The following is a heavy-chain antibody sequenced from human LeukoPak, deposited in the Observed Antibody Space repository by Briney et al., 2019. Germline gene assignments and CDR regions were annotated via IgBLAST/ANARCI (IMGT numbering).Heavy chain of an antibody. J-gene: IGHJ4*02. CDR1: AGSISSYY. Sequence: TETLSLTCTVSAGSISSYYWSWIRQPPGKGLEWIGYIYYSGSTNYNPSLKSRVTISVDTSKNQFSLTLCSVTAADTAVYYCARHGFWSSGKYYFDYWGQGTLVTVSS. V-gene: IGHV4-59*08. D-gene: IGHD6-19*01. CDR3: ARHGFWSSGKYYFDY. CDR2: IYYSGST.